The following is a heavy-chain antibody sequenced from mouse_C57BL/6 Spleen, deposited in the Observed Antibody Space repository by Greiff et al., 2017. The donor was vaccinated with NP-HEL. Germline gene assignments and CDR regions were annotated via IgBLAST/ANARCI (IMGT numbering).Heavy chain of an antibody. D-gene: IGHD2-1*01. CDR1: GFSFNTYA. Sequence: EVPGVESGGGLVQPKGSLKLSCAASGFSFNTYAMNWVRQAPGKGLEWVARIRSKSNNYATYYADSVKDRFTISRDDSESMLYLQMYNLKTEDTAMYYCVGGNYYFDYWGQGTTLTVSS. CDR2: IRSKSNNYAT. J-gene: IGHJ2*01. V-gene: IGHV10-1*01. CDR3: VGGNYYFDY.